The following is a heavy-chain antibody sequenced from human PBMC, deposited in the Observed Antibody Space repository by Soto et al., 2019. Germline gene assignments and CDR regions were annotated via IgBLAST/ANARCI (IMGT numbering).Heavy chain of an antibody. Sequence: QVQLVQSGAEVKKPGASVKVSCKASGYTFTSYDINWVRQATGQGLEWMGCMNPNSGNTGNAQKFQGRXTXPXXTSISTAYMELSSLRSEDTAVYYCATTLYGDNVDYWGQGTLVTVSS. CDR3: ATTLYGDNVDY. V-gene: IGHV1-8*01. CDR2: MNPNSGNT. D-gene: IGHD4-17*01. CDR1: GYTFTSYD. J-gene: IGHJ4*02.